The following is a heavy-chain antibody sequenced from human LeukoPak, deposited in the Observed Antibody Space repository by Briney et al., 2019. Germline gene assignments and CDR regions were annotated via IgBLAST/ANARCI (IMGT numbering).Heavy chain of an antibody. Sequence: ASVKVSCKASGYTFTSYAMHWVRQAPGQGLEWMGWISAFNGNTNYAQKLQGRVTMTTDTSTSTAYMELRSLRSDDTAVYYCARASSSWYVPYYYYGMDVWGQGTTVTVSS. V-gene: IGHV1-18*01. CDR1: GYTFTSYA. J-gene: IGHJ6*02. CDR2: ISAFNGNT. D-gene: IGHD6-13*01. CDR3: ARASSSWYVPYYYYGMDV.